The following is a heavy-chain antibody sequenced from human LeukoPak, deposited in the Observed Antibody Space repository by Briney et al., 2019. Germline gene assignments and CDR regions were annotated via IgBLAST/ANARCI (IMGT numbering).Heavy chain of an antibody. CDR3: TREGEEYYDLWRSFDI. D-gene: IGHD3-3*01. V-gene: IGHV4-31*03. J-gene: IGHJ3*02. CDR2: IYYTGST. Sequence: TPSETLSLTCTVSGGSISSGGYYWTWIRQHPGKGLQWIGDIYYTGSTRYNPSLESRVTISVDMSKNQFSLKLSSVTAADTAVYFCTREGEEYYDLWRSFDIWGQGTMVTVSS. CDR1: GGSISSGGYY.